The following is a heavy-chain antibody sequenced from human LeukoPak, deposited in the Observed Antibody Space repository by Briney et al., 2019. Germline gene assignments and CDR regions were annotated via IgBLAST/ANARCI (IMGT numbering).Heavy chain of an antibody. CDR2: IKSKTDGGTT. D-gene: IGHD2-15*01. Sequence: GGSLRLSCAASGFTFSTYVMNWFRQAPGKGLEWVGRIKSKTDGGTTDYAAPVKGRFTISRDDSKTTLYLQMNSLKTEDTAVYYCTTRYCSGGRCDYWGQGTLVTVSS. CDR1: GFTFSTYV. J-gene: IGHJ4*02. CDR3: TTRYCSGGRCDY. V-gene: IGHV3-15*01.